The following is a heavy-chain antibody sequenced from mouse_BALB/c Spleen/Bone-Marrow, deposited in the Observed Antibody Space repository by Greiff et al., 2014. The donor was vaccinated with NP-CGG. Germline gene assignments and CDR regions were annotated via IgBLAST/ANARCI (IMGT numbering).Heavy chain of an antibody. V-gene: IGHV5-17*02. D-gene: IGHD2-4*01. CDR3: ARKGAMITHYYAMDY. CDR2: IGNGSSPI. J-gene: IGHJ4*01. CDR1: GFTFSSFG. Sequence: VQLKESGGGLVQPGGSRKLSCAASGFTFSSFGMHWVRQAPEKGLEWVAYIGNGSSPIYYADTVKGRFTISRDNPKNTLFLQMTSLRSEDTAMYYCARKGAMITHYYAMDYWGQGTSVTVSS.